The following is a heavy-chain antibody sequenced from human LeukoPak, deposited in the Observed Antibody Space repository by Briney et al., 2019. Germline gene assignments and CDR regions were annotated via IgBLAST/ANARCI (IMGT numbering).Heavy chain of an antibody. D-gene: IGHD1-26*01. CDR3: ASRGSSFRSPLDY. V-gene: IGHV4-39*07. Sequence: PSETLSLTCTVSSGSISSSSYYWGWIRQPPGKGLEWIGSIYYSGSTYYNPSLKSRVTISLDTSKNQFSLKLNSVTAADTAVYYCASRGSSFRSPLDYWGQGTLVTVSS. J-gene: IGHJ4*02. CDR2: IYYSGST. CDR1: SGSISSSSYY.